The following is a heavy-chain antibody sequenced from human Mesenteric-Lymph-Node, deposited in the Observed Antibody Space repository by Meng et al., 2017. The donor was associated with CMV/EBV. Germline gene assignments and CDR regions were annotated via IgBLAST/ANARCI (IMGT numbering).Heavy chain of an antibody. D-gene: IGHD2-21*01. V-gene: IGHV4-39*07. J-gene: IGHJ2*01. Sequence: SETLSLTCTVSGGSISSSFYYWGWIRQAPGKGLEWIGSIYYTGSTYYNPSLKSRVTIPVDTSQNQFSLKLSSVTAADTAMYYCARGNRGAVHIPYWYFDLWGRGTLVTVSS. CDR2: IYYTGST. CDR1: GGSISSSFYY. CDR3: ARGNRGAVHIPYWYFDL.